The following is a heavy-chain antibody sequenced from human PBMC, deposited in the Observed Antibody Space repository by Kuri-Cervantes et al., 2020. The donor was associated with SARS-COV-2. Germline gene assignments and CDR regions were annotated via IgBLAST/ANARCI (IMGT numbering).Heavy chain of an antibody. CDR1: GGSFSGYY. J-gene: IGHJ5*02. CDR3: ARVGYYGSGSYYSTPP. CDR2: INHSGST. Sequence: GSLRLSCAVYGGSFSGYYWSWIRQPPGKGLEWIGEINHSGSTNYNPSLKSRVTISVDTSKNQFSLKLSSVTAADTAVYYRARVGYYGSGSYYSTPPWGQGTLVTVSS. V-gene: IGHV4-34*01. D-gene: IGHD3-10*01.